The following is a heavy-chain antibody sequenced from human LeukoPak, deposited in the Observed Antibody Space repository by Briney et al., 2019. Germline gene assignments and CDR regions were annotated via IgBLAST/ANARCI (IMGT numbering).Heavy chain of an antibody. V-gene: IGHV3-23*01. D-gene: IGHD2-21*01. Sequence: GGSLRLSCAASGFTFSSYGMSWVRQAPGKGLEWVSAISGSGGSTYYADSVRGRFTISRDNFKNTLYLQMNSLRAEDAAVYFCAKAPVTSCRGAYCYPFDSWGQGTLVTVSS. CDR2: ISGSGGST. CDR3: AKAPVTSCRGAYCYPFDS. CDR1: GFTFSSYG. J-gene: IGHJ4*02.